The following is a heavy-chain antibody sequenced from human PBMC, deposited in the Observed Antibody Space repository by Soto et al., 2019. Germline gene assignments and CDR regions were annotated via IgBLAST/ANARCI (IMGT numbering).Heavy chain of an antibody. CDR3: ARDIVVVTAFYYYYYYGMDV. Sequence: VRQAPGKGLEWVAVISYDGSNKYYADSVKGRFTISRDNSKNTLYLQMNSLRAEDTAVYYCARDIVVVTAFYYYYYYGMDVWGQGTTVTVSS. D-gene: IGHD2-21*02. J-gene: IGHJ6*02. CDR2: ISYDGSNK. V-gene: IGHV3-30-3*01.